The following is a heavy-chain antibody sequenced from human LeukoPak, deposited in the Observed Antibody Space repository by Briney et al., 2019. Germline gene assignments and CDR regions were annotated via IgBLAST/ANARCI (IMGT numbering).Heavy chain of an antibody. CDR3: ARAPFYYDSSGYPYFDG. Sequence: GGSLTLLRSASWFTISTNYMRWVRPAPGKGLEWVSVMYTGGSTYYADSVKGPFTISRENSKYTLYLQMNSLRAEDTALYYCARAPFYYDSSGYPYFDGWGQGTLVTVSS. CDR2: MYTGGST. CDR1: WFTISTNY. D-gene: IGHD3-22*01. V-gene: IGHV3-53*01. J-gene: IGHJ4*02.